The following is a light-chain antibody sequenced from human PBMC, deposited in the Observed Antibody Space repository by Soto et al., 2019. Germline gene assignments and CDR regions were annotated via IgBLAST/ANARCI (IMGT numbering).Light chain of an antibody. CDR3: QQYGSSGRT. CDR1: QSVSSN. J-gene: IGKJ1*01. V-gene: IGKV3-20*01. CDR2: GAS. Sequence: EVVMSQSPATLSVSKGERATLSCRASQSVSSNLAWYQQKPGQAPRLLIYGASSRATGIPDRFSGSGSGTDFTLTISRLEPEDFAVYYCQQYGSSGRTFGQGTKVDIK.